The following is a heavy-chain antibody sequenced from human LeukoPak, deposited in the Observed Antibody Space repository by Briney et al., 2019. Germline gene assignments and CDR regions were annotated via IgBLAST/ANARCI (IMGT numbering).Heavy chain of an antibody. J-gene: IGHJ4*02. Sequence: ASVKVSCKASGYTFTSYTIHWARQAPGQSLEWMGWINAGNSNTKYSQKLQGRVTITRDTSASTAYMELSSLRSEDTAMYYCARSYGDYSHFDYWGQGTLVTVSS. CDR2: INAGNSNT. D-gene: IGHD4-17*01. V-gene: IGHV1-3*01. CDR3: ARSYGDYSHFDY. CDR1: GYTFTSYT.